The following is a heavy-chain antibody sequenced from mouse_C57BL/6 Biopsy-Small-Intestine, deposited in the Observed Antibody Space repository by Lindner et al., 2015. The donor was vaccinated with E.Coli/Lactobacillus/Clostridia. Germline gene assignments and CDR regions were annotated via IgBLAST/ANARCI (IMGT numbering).Heavy chain of an antibody. CDR3: ARAGYYGSSQTYYFDY. V-gene: IGHV3-1*01. J-gene: IGHJ2*01. CDR2: ISYSGST. Sequence: VQLQESGPGMVKPSQSLSLTCTVTGYSITSGYDWHWIRHFPGNKLEWMGYISYSGSTNYNPSLKSRISISHDTSKNHFFLKLNSVTTEDTATYYCARAGYYGSSQTYYFDYWGQGTTLTVSS. D-gene: IGHD1-1*01. CDR1: GYSITSGYD.